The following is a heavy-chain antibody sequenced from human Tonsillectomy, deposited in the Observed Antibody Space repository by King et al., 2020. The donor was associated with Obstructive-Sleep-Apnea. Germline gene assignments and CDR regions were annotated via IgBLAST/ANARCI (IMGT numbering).Heavy chain of an antibody. D-gene: IGHD3-22*01. CDR3: ARSITMIEAFDI. Sequence: VKLVESGGGLVQPGGSLRLSCAASGFTFSSYAMHWVRQAPGKGLEYVSAISSNGGSTYYANSVKGRFTISRDNSKNTLYLQMGSLRAEDMAVYYCARSITMIEAFDIWGQGTMVTVSS. CDR2: ISSNGGST. V-gene: IGHV3-64*01. J-gene: IGHJ3*02. CDR1: GFTFSSYA.